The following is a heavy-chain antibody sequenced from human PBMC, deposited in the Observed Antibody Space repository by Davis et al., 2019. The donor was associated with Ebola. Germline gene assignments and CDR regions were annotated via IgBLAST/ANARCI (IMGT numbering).Heavy chain of an antibody. CDR1: GYTFTSYA. V-gene: IGHV1-3*01. Sequence: ASVKVSCKASGYTFTSYAMHWVRQAPGQRLEWMGWINAGNGNTKYSQKFQGRVTITRDTSASTAYMELSSLRSEDTAVYYCARDRGEITIFGVVTNFDYWGQGTLVTVSS. CDR2: INAGNGNT. J-gene: IGHJ4*02. D-gene: IGHD3-3*01. CDR3: ARDRGEITIFGVVTNFDY.